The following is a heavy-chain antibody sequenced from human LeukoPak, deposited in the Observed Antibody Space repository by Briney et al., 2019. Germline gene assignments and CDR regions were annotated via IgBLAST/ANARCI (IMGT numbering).Heavy chain of an antibody. D-gene: IGHD6-19*01. CDR1: DDSITSYY. Sequence: SETLSLTCTVSDDSITSYYWSWIRQPPGKGLEWIAYIHYSGRTNYNPSLKSRDTISIDTSKNQFSLKLTSVTAADTAVYYCAGASRGWDFDYWSQGTLVSVSS. V-gene: IGHV4-59*01. CDR2: IHYSGRT. J-gene: IGHJ4*02. CDR3: AGASRGWDFDY.